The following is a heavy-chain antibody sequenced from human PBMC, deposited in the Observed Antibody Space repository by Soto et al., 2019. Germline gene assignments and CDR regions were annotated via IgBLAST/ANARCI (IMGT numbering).Heavy chain of an antibody. CDR1: GFTFSSYA. CDR2: ISYDGSNK. J-gene: IGHJ6*02. V-gene: IGHV3-30-3*01. Sequence: GGSMRRSCAASGFTFSSYAMHWVRQAPGKWLEWVAVISYDGSNKYYADSVKGRFTISRDNSKNTLYLQMNSLRAEDTAVYYCARVTLGGVVAPYYYYGMDVWGQGTTVTVSS. D-gene: IGHD2-15*01. CDR3: ARVTLGGVVAPYYYYGMDV.